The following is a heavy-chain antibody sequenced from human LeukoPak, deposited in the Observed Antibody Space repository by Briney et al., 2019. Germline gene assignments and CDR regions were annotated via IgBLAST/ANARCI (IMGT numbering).Heavy chain of an antibody. D-gene: IGHD4-23*01. Sequence: GGSLRLSCAASGFTFDDYAMHWARQAPGKGLEWVSGICWNSGSIGYADSVKGRFTISRDNAKNSLYLQMNSLRAEDTALYYCAKDRVGLYGGNSEGYFDLWGRGTLVTVSS. CDR1: GFTFDDYA. J-gene: IGHJ2*01. CDR2: ICWNSGSI. CDR3: AKDRVGLYGGNSEGYFDL. V-gene: IGHV3-9*01.